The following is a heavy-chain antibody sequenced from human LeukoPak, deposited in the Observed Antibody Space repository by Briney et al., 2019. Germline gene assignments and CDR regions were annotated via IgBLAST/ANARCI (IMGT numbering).Heavy chain of an antibody. CDR1: GYSFTNYW. Sequence: GESLRISCKGSGYSFTNYWISWVRLMPGKGLEWMGRIDPSDSYTNCSPSFQGHVTISADKSIFTAYLQWSSLKASDTAMYYCASLDDGSSHWGQGTLVTVSS. D-gene: IGHD3-10*01. CDR2: IDPSDSYT. J-gene: IGHJ4*02. CDR3: ASLDDGSSH. V-gene: IGHV5-10-1*01.